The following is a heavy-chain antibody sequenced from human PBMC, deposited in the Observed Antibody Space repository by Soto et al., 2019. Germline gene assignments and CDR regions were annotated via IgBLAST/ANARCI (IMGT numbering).Heavy chain of an antibody. CDR3: ARKLSWGYWYFDL. D-gene: IGHD7-27*01. CDR1: GGSISSSGYY. CDR2: IYYTGTT. Sequence: QLQLQESGPGLVKPSETLSLTCTVSGGSISSSGYYWGWIRQPPGKGLEWIGSIYYTGTTYYNPSLKSRVTISVDTSKNQFSLKLSSVTAADTTVHYCARKLSWGYWYFDLWGRGTLVTVSS. J-gene: IGHJ2*01. V-gene: IGHV4-39*01.